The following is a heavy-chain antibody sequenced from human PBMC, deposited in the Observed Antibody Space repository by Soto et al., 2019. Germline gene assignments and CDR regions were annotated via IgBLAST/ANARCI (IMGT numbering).Heavy chain of an antibody. CDR2: INPSGGST. Sequence: GASVKVSCKASGYTFTSYYMHWVRQAPGQGLEWMGIINPSGGSTSYAQKFQGRVTMTRDTSTSTVYMELSSLRSEDTAVYYCARDMEAYGDYFPPPRLFDYWGQGTLVTVSS. CDR3: ARDMEAYGDYFPPPRLFDY. D-gene: IGHD4-17*01. CDR1: GYTFTSYY. J-gene: IGHJ4*02. V-gene: IGHV1-46*01.